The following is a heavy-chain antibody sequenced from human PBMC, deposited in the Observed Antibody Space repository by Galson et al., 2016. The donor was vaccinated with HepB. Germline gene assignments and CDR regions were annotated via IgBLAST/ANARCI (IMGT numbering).Heavy chain of an antibody. V-gene: IGHV3-23*01. CDR3: GKHGGLDY. J-gene: IGHJ4*02. CDR2: ITGSGTNT. D-gene: IGHD3-16*01. Sequence: SLRLSCAASGFSFSTSGMSWVRQTPGRGLEWVSGITGSGTNTHYADSVKGRFTISRDNSKHTMYLYMNSLRAGDTALYYCGKHGGLDYWGQGALVTVSS. CDR1: GFSFSTSG.